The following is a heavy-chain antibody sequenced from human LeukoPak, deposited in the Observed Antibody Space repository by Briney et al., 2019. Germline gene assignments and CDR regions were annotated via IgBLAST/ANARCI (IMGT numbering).Heavy chain of an antibody. CDR3: ARISHWNVLA. J-gene: IGHJ5*02. D-gene: IGHD1-1*01. Sequence: PGGSLRLSYAASGFSFSSYVISWVRQAPGKGLEWVANIKQDGSEKYYVDSVKGRFTISRDNAKNSLYLQMNSLRAEDTAVYYCARISHWNVLAWGQGTLVTVSS. V-gene: IGHV3-7*01. CDR1: GFSFSSYV. CDR2: IKQDGSEK.